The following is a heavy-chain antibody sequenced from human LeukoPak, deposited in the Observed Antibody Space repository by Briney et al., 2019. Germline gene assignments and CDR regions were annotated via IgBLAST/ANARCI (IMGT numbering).Heavy chain of an antibody. D-gene: IGHD5-12*01. J-gene: IGHJ4*02. V-gene: IGHV1-8*03. CDR1: GYTSTSYD. Sequence: ASVKVSCKASGYTSTSYDINWVRQATGQGLEWMGWTNPNSGSTGYAQKFQGRVTITRNTSISTAYMELSGLRSEDTAVYYCARGRSTGYPYYFEYWGQGTLVTVSS. CDR2: TNPNSGST. CDR3: ARGRSTGYPYYFEY.